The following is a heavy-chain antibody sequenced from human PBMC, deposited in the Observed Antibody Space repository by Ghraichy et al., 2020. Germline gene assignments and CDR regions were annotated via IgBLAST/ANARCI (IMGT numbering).Heavy chain of an antibody. CDR3: ARQWEPETIDY. V-gene: IGHV3-30*03. D-gene: IGHD1-26*01. CDR2: ISYDGSNK. Sequence: GGSLRLSCAASGFTFSSYGMHWVRQAPGKGLEWVAVISYDGSNKYYADSVKGRFTISRDNSKNTLYLQMNSLRAEDTAVYYCARQWEPETIDYWGQGTLVTVSS. J-gene: IGHJ4*02. CDR1: GFTFSSYG.